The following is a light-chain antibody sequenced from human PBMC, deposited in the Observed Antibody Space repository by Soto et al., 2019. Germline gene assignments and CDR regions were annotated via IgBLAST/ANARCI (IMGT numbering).Light chain of an antibody. CDR3: NSYASNDTYV. CDR1: SSDVGAFNY. CDR2: DVS. Sequence: QSLLTQPASVSVSPGQAITMSCIGTSSDVGAFNYVSWYQQHPGKAPKLMIYDVSNRPSGVSNRFSGSKSGNTASLTISGLRAEDEADYYCNSYASNDTYVFGTGTKVTVL. V-gene: IGLV2-14*03. J-gene: IGLJ1*01.